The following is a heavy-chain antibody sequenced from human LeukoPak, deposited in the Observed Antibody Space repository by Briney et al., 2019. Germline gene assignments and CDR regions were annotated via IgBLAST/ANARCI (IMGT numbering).Heavy chain of an antibody. Sequence: GGSLRLSCADSGFTFSSYAMHWVRQAPGKGLEWVAVISYDGSNKYYADSVKGRFTISRDNSKNTLYLQMNSLRAEDTAVYYCARKGDRGIAARPDGSGSRNWFDPWGQGTLVTVSS. CDR3: ARKGDRGIAARPDGSGSRNWFDP. J-gene: IGHJ5*02. CDR1: GFTFSSYA. CDR2: ISYDGSNK. V-gene: IGHV3-30-3*01. D-gene: IGHD6-6*01.